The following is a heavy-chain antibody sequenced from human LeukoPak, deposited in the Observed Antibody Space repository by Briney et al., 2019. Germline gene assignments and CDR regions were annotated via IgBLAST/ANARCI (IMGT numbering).Heavy chain of an antibody. V-gene: IGHV3-11*06. CDR3: ARSPNEWELTTQFDY. CDR2: ISSSSSYT. Sequence: GGSLRLSCAASGFTFSDYYMSWIRQAPGKGLEWVSYISSSSSYTNYADSVKGRFTISRDNAKNSLYLQMNSLRAEDTAVYYCARSPNEWELTTQFDYWGQGTLVTVSS. D-gene: IGHD1-26*01. CDR1: GFTFSDYY. J-gene: IGHJ4*02.